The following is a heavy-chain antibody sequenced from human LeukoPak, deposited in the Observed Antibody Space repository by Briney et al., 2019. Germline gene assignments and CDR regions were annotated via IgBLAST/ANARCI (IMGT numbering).Heavy chain of an antibody. D-gene: IGHD3-22*01. Sequence: GGSLRLSCAASGFSVSSSYMYWVRQAPGKGLEWVSFFYRGDTTYYAESVRGRFTISRDNSKNTLYLQMNSLRAEDTAVYYCARDLDYYDSSGPIDYWGQGTLVTVSS. CDR1: GFSVSSSY. CDR2: FYRGDTT. CDR3: ARDLDYYDSSGPIDY. J-gene: IGHJ4*02. V-gene: IGHV3-53*05.